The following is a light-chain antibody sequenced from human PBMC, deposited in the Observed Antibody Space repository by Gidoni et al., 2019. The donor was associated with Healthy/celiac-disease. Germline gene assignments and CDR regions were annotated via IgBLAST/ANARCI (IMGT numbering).Light chain of an antibody. CDR2: GES. CDR1: QSVSSSY. J-gene: IGKJ2*01. CDR3: QQYGSSYT. V-gene: IGKV3-20*01. Sequence: EIVLTQSPGTLSLSPGERATLSCRASQSVSSSYLAWYQQKPGQAPRLLIYGESSRATGIPDRCSGSGAGTDFTLTISRLEPEDFAVYYCQQYGSSYTFGQGTKLEIK.